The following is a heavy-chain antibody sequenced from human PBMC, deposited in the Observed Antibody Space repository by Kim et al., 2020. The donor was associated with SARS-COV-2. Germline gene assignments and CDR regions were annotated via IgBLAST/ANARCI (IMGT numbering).Heavy chain of an antibody. J-gene: IGHJ6*02. V-gene: IGHV4-61*07. CDR3: ARHEYYYGMDV. Sequence: NYNPSLKSRVTISVDTSKNQFSRKLSSVTAADTAVYYCARHEYYYGMDVWGQGTTVTVSS.